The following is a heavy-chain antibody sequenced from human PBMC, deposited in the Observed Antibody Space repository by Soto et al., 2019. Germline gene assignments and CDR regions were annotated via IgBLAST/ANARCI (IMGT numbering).Heavy chain of an antibody. CDR3: ARGEEHCSGGSCYSDVGYNWFDP. CDR1: GCTFSSYA. J-gene: IGHJ5*02. CDR2: IIPIFGTA. Sequence: GASVKVSCKASGCTFSSYAISWVRQAPGQGLEWMGGIIPIFGTANYAQKFQGRVTITADESTSTAYMELSSLRSEDTAVYYCARGEEHCSGGSCYSDVGYNWFDPWGQGTLVTVSS. V-gene: IGHV1-69*13. D-gene: IGHD2-15*01.